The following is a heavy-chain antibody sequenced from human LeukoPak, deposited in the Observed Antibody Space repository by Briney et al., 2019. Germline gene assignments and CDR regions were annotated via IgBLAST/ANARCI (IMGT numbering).Heavy chain of an antibody. CDR2: IYYSGST. CDR1: GGSISSYY. J-gene: IGHJ4*02. V-gene: IGHV4-59*01. D-gene: IGHD5-12*01. CDR3: ARYPFDGYDYYFDY. Sequence: SETLSLTCTVSGGSISSYYWSWVRQPPGKGLEWIGYIYYSGSTKYNPSLKSRVTISVDTSKNQFSLRLSSVTAADTAVYYCARYPFDGYDYYFDYWGQGTLVTVSS.